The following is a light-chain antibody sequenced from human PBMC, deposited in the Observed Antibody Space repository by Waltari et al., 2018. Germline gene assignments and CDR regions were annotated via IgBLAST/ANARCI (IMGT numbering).Light chain of an antibody. CDR3: SMYMGSGVWV. CDR2: KGI. V-gene: IGLV8-61*01. Sequence: QTVVTQEPSSSVSPGGTVTLTCALSSGSVSSTSYPTWYQQPPDQPPRTLVYKGISRSSGVPDRFSGSILGNTAALTITGAQADDESDYYCSMYMGSGVWVFGGGTKLTVL. CDR1: SGSVSSTSY. J-gene: IGLJ3*02.